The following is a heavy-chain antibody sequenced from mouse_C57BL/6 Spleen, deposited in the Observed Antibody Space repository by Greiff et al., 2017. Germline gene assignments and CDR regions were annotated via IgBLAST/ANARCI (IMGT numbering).Heavy chain of an antibody. CDR1: GYTFTSYW. J-gene: IGHJ2*01. CDR2: IDPSDSYT. CDR3: ARKRALTVVDY. Sequence: VQLQQPGAELVRPGTSVKLSCKASGYTFTSYWMHWVKQRPGQGLEWIGVIDPSDSYTNYNQKFKGKATLTVDTSSSTAYMQLSSLTSEDSAVYCCARKRALTVVDYWGQGTTLTVSS. V-gene: IGHV1-59*01. D-gene: IGHD1-1*01.